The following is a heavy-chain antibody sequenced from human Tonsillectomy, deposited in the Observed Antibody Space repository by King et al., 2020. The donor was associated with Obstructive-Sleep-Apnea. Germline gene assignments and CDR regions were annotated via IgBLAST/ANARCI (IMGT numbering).Heavy chain of an antibody. D-gene: IGHD3-22*01. V-gene: IGHV1-8*01. CDR1: GYTFTSDD. Sequence: VQLVESGAEVKKPGASVMVSCKASGYTFTSDDINWVRQAPGQGLEWLGWMNPNSGNTGYAQRFQGRVTMTRDTSISTAYMELSSLRSEDTAVYYCATSKSYYERSGFYWSLWGQGTLVTVSS. J-gene: IGHJ4*02. CDR3: ATSKSYYERSGFYWSL. CDR2: MNPNSGNT.